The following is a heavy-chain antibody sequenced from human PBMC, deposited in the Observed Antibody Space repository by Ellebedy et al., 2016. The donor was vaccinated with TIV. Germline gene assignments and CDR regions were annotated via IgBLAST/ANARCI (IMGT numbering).Heavy chain of an antibody. CDR2: ISTNNDNR. CDR3: VRDSVWFDP. D-gene: IGHD3-10*01. V-gene: IGHV1-18*04. CDR1: GHTFTSYG. Sequence: AASVKVSCKASGHTFTSYGINWVRQAPGQGLEWMGWISTNNDNRNYAQKFQGRVTMTTDTSTSTAYMELRSLRSDDTAVYYCVRDSVWFDPWGQGTLVTVSS. J-gene: IGHJ5*02.